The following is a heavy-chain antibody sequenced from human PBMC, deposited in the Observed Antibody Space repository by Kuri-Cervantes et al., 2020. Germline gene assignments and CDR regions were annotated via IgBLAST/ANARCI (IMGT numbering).Heavy chain of an antibody. CDR3: AKMRSGYGDYANAFDI. V-gene: IGHV3-23*01. D-gene: IGHD4-17*01. J-gene: IGHJ3*02. Sequence: GGSLRLSCAASGFTFSSYAMSWVRQAPGKGLEWVSAISGSGGSTYYADSVKGRFTISRDNSKNPLYLQMNSLRAEDTAVYYCAKMRSGYGDYANAFDIWGQGTMVTVSS. CDR1: GFTFSSYA. CDR2: ISGSGGST.